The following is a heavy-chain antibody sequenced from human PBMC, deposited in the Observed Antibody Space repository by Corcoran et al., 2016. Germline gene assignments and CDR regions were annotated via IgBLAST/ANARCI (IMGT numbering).Heavy chain of an antibody. J-gene: IGHJ4*02. CDR3: ARDCSIGAFDY. Sequence: QVLLVESGGGVVKPGRSLPLSCVPSGFRFTSYGMAWVPQAPGKGLEWVAGIVSNGNDKYYADSVKGRFTISRDNSKNTVNLQLKNLRAEDTAVYYCARDCSIGAFDYWGQGTLVTVSS. V-gene: IGHV3-33*01. D-gene: IGHD3-10*02. CDR2: IVSNGNDK. CDR1: GFRFTSYG.